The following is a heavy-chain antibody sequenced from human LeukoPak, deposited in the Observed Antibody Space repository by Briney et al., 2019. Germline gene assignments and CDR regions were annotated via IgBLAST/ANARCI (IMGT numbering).Heavy chain of an antibody. CDR1: GFTFSSYG. Sequence: GGSLRLSCAASGFTFSSYGMHWVRQAPGKGLEWVAVIWYDGSNKYYADSVKGRFTISRDNAKNSLYLQMNSLRAEDTAVYYCARDLRGGGNFDYWGQGTLVTVSS. CDR2: IWYDGSNK. V-gene: IGHV3-33*01. J-gene: IGHJ4*02. CDR3: ARDLRGGGNFDY. D-gene: IGHD3-16*01.